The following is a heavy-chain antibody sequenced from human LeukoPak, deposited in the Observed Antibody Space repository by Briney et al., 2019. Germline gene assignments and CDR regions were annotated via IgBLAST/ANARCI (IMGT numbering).Heavy chain of an antibody. J-gene: IGHJ4*02. CDR2: ISSSSSYI. CDR1: GFTFSSYS. Sequence: GGSLRLSCAASGFTFSSYSMNWVRQASGKGLEWVSSISSSSSYIYYADSVKGRFTISRDNAKNSLYLQMNSLRAEDTAVYYCARVSFAGGYYFDYWGQGTLVTVSS. CDR3: ARVSFAGGYYFDY. V-gene: IGHV3-21*01. D-gene: IGHD1-1*01.